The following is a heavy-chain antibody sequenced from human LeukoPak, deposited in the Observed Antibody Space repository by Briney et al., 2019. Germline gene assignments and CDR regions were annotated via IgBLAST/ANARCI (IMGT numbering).Heavy chain of an antibody. CDR3: AKDWGYCSSTSCYPNTHFDY. D-gene: IGHD2-2*01. CDR2: ISGSGGST. V-gene: IGHV3-23*01. Sequence: PGGSLRLSCTASGFTFSSYAMNWVRQAPGKGLEWVSAISGSGGSTYYADSVKGRFTISRDNSKNTLYLQMNSLRADDTAVYYCAKDWGYCSSTSCYPNTHFDYWGQGTLVTVSA. J-gene: IGHJ4*02. CDR1: GFTFSSYA.